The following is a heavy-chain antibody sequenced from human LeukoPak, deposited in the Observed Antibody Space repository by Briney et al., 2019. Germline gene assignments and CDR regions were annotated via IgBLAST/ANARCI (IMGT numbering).Heavy chain of an antibody. CDR2: IYHSGST. CDR3: TRDEGSGWYVH. V-gene: IGHV4-38-2*02. Sequence: SETLSLTCTVSGYSISSGYFWGWIRQPPGKGLEWIGNIYHSGSTYYNPSLKSRVTISVDTSKNQFSLNLNSVTAADTAVYYCTRDEGSGWYVHWGQGTLVTVSS. CDR1: GYSISSGYF. D-gene: IGHD6-19*01. J-gene: IGHJ5*02.